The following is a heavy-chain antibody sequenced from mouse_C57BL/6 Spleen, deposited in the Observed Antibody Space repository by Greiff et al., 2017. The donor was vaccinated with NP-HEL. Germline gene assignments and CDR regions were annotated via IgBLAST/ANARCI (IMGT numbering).Heavy chain of an antibody. CDR3: ARGGIFTTVVDY. CDR2: IHPNSGST. V-gene: IGHV1-64*01. J-gene: IGHJ2*01. CDR1: GYTFTSYW. Sequence: QVQLQQSGAELVKPGASVKLSCKASGYTFTSYWMHWVKQRPGQGLEWIGMIHPNSGSTNYNEKFKSKATLTVDKSSSTAYMQLSSLTSEDSAVYYCARGGIFTTVVDYWGQGTTLTVSS. D-gene: IGHD1-1*01.